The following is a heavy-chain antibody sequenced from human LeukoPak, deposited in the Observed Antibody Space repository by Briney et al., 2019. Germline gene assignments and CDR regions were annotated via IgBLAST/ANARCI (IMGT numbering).Heavy chain of an antibody. V-gene: IGHV3-53*01. CDR1: GFTFSTSV. D-gene: IGHD1-26*01. J-gene: IGHJ4*02. CDR3: AGGATSVVDY. CDR2: LYGGGNT. Sequence: PGGSLGLSCAASGFTFSTSVMSWVRQAPGKGLEWVSFLYGGGNTHYADSVKGRFTISRDTSKNTLYLQMNSLRAADTAMYYCAGGATSVVDYWGQGTLVTVSS.